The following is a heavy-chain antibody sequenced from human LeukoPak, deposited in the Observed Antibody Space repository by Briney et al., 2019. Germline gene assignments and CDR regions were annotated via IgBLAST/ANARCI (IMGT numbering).Heavy chain of an antibody. CDR3: AKGGSASYVRYYFDD. J-gene: IGHJ4*02. Sequence: GGSLRLPCAASGFTFSSYAMTWVRQAPGKGLEWVSTISGSGSGTYYADSVKGRFTISRDNSKNTLYLQMNSLRAEDTAVYYCAKGGSASYVRYYFDDWGQGTLVTVSS. D-gene: IGHD6-19*01. CDR1: GFTFSSYA. CDR2: ISGSGSGT. V-gene: IGHV3-23*01.